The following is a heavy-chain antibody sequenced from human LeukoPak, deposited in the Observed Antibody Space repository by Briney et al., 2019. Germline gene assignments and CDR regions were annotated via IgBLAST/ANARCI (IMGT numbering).Heavy chain of an antibody. Sequence: GGSLRLSCAASGFTFSSYGMHWVRQAPGKGLEWVAVIWYDGSNKYYADSVKGRFTISRDNSKNTLYLQMNSLRAEDTAVYYCARELPTQWFGEPRPVDYWGQGTLVTVSS. D-gene: IGHD3-10*01. CDR1: GFTFSSYG. J-gene: IGHJ4*02. CDR2: IWYDGSNK. CDR3: ARELPTQWFGEPRPVDY. V-gene: IGHV3-33*01.